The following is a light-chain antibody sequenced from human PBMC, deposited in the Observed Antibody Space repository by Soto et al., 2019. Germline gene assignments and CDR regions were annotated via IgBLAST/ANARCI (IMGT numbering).Light chain of an antibody. V-gene: IGKV3-20*01. CDR1: QSVSSSY. CDR2: GAS. Sequence: EIVLTQSPGTLSLSPGERATLSCRASQSVSSSYLAWYQQKPGQAPRLLIYGASSRATGIPDRFSGSASGTDFTLTISRLEPEDFAVYYCQQYSSSPPYTFGQGTKLEIK. CDR3: QQYSSSPPYT. J-gene: IGKJ2*01.